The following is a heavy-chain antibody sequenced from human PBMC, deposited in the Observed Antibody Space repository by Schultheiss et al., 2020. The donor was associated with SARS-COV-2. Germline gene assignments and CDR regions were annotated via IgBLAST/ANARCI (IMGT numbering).Heavy chain of an antibody. Sequence: GESLKISCAASGFTFSSYAMSWVRQAPGKGLEWVSAISGSGGSTYYADSVKGRFTISRDNSKNTLYLQMNSLRAEDTAVYYCARVGTYYDFWSGEYNWFDPWGQGTLVTVSS. J-gene: IGHJ5*02. CDR2: ISGSGGST. CDR3: ARVGTYYDFWSGEYNWFDP. CDR1: GFTFSSYA. D-gene: IGHD3-3*01. V-gene: IGHV3-23*01.